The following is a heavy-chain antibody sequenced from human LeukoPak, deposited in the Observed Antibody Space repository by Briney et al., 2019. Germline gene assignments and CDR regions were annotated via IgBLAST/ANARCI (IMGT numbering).Heavy chain of an antibody. CDR1: GGSFSGNY. V-gene: IGHV4-34*01. J-gene: IGHJ5*02. D-gene: IGHD6-13*01. CDR2: INNSGST. Sequence: KPSETLSLSCAVYGGSFSGNYWNWIRQPPGKGLEWIGEINNSGSTNYNPSLKSRVTMSVDTSKNQFSLTLSSGTAADTAVYYCARGRKQQLIRTAFNWFDPWGQGTLVTVSS. CDR3: ARGRKQQLIRTAFNWFDP.